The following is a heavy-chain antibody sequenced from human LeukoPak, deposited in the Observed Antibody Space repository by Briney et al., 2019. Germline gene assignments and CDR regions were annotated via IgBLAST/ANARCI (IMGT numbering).Heavy chain of an antibody. J-gene: IGHJ6*02. D-gene: IGHD3-3*01. Sequence: SQTLSLTCAISGDSVSSNSAAWNWIRQSPSRGLEWLGRTYYRSKWYNDYAVSVKSRITINPDTSKNQFPLQLNSVTPEDTAVYYCAREDFWSGYYTGIRDYYGMDVWGQGTTVTVSS. V-gene: IGHV6-1*01. CDR1: GDSVSSNSAA. CDR3: AREDFWSGYYTGIRDYYGMDV. CDR2: TYYRSKWYN.